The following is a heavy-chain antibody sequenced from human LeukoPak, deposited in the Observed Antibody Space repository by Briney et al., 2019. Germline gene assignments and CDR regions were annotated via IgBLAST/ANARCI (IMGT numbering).Heavy chain of an antibody. J-gene: IGHJ4*02. CDR1: GFTFSSYG. CDR3: AKVFHYGGNPEYYFDY. V-gene: IGHV3-30*18. Sequence: GGSLRLSCAASGFTFSSYGMHWFRKAPGKGREWVAVISYDGSNKDYADSVKGRFTISRDNSKNTLYLQMNSLRAEDTAVYYCAKVFHYGGNPEYYFDYWGQGTLVTVSS. D-gene: IGHD4-23*01. CDR2: ISYDGSNK.